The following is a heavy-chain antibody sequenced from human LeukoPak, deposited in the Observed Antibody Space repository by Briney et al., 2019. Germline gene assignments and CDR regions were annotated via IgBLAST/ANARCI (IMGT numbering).Heavy chain of an antibody. D-gene: IGHD2-15*01. V-gene: IGHV3-30*18. J-gene: IGHJ4*02. CDR2: ISSDGSKE. CDR1: GFSFLHYG. Sequence: GRSLRLSCAASGFSFLHYGMHWVRQAPGKGLEWVAFISSDGSKEYYADSVKGRFTISRDNSKNTLYLRVNSPRAEDTAVFFCAKDGYCSGGSCYANFFDRWGQGTLVTVSS. CDR3: AKDGYCSGGSCYANFFDR.